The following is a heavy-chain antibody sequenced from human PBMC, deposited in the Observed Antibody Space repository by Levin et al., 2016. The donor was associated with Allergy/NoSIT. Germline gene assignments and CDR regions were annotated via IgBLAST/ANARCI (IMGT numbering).Heavy chain of an antibody. V-gene: IGHV1-2*02. CDR3: ATAYCGGDCYSAMDAFDI. CDR1: GYTFTGYY. CDR2: INPNSGGT. D-gene: IGHD2-21*01. J-gene: IGHJ3*02. Sequence: ASVKVSCKASGYTFTGYYMHWVRQAPGQGLEWMGWINPNSGGTNYAQKFQGRVTMTRDTSISTAYMELSRLRSDDTAVYYCATAYCGGDCYSAMDAFDIWGQGTMVTVSS.